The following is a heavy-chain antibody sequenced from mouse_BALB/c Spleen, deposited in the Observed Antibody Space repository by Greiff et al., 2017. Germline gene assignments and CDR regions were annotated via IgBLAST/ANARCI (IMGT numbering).Heavy chain of an antibody. CDR1: GFSLTSYG. D-gene: IGHD1-2*01. V-gene: IGHV2-9*02. Sequence: VKLVESGPGLVAPSQSLSITCTVSGFSLTSYGVHWVRQPPGKGLEWLGVIWAGGSTNYNSALMSRLSISKDNSKSQVFLKMNRLQTDDTAMYYCARDNGPSYWYFDVWGAGTTVTVSS. J-gene: IGHJ1*01. CDR3: ARDNGPSYWYFDV. CDR2: IWAGGST.